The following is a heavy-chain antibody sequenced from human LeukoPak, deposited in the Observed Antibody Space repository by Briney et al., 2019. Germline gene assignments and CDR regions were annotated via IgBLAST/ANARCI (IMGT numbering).Heavy chain of an antibody. D-gene: IGHD5-18*01. CDR3: ARARGYSYGYFDY. J-gene: IGHJ4*02. V-gene: IGHV2-70*04. CDR1: GFSLSTSGMR. Sequence: SGPAQVKPTQTLTLTCTFSGFSLSTSGMRVSWIRQPPGKALEWLARIDWDDDKFYSTSLKTRLTISKDTSKNQVVLTMTNIDPVDTATYYCARARGYSYGYFDYWGQGTLVTVSS. CDR2: IDWDDDK.